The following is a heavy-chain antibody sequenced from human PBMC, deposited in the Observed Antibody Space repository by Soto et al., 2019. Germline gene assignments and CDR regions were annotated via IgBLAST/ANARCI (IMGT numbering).Heavy chain of an antibody. CDR1: GFTFSSYA. J-gene: IGHJ6*02. Sequence: GGSLRLSCAASGFTFSSYAMSWVRQAPGKGLEWVSAISGSGGSTYYADSVKGRFTISRDNSKNTLYLQMNSLRAEDTAVYYCAKGVGSGSYFSPSSYYGMDVWGQGTTVTVSS. CDR3: AKGVGSGSYFSPSSYYGMDV. CDR2: ISGSGGST. V-gene: IGHV3-23*01. D-gene: IGHD3-10*01.